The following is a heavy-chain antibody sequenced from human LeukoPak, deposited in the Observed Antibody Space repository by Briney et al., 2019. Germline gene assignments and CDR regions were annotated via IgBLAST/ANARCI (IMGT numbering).Heavy chain of an antibody. CDR1: GFTFNSYA. CDR2: MSGSGGST. Sequence: GGSLRLSCAASGFTFNSYAMSWVRQAPGKGLEWVSAMSGSGGSTYYADSVKGRFTISRDNAKNTLYLQMNSLRAEDTAVYYCAKDRYCSSTSCSAFDIWGQGAMVTVSS. J-gene: IGHJ3*02. CDR3: AKDRYCSSTSCSAFDI. D-gene: IGHD2-2*01. V-gene: IGHV3-23*01.